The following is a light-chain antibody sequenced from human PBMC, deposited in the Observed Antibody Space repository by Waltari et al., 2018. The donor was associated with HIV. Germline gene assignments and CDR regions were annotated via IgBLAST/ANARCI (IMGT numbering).Light chain of an antibody. Sequence: QSALTQPASVSGSPGQSIPISCTGTDTAVGTYHYVSWFQHHPGKAPKLIISEVSNRPSWVSHRCSGYKSGNTASLIISGLQAEDEASYYCTSYTTTNTWVFGGGTNLTVL. V-gene: IGLV2-14*01. CDR3: TSYTTTNTWV. CDR2: EVS. J-gene: IGLJ3*02. CDR1: DTAVGTYHY.